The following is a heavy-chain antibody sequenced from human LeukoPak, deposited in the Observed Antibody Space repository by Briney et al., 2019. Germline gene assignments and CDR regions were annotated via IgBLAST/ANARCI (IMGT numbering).Heavy chain of an antibody. D-gene: IGHD4-17*01. V-gene: IGHV1-18*01. CDR2: ISAYNGNT. Sequence: ASVKVSCKASGYTFTSYGISWVRQAPGQGLEWMGWISAYNGNTNYAQKLQGRVTMTTDTSTSTAYMELRSLRSDDTAVYYCARGVYGDYGPGTNWFGPWGQGTRVTVSS. J-gene: IGHJ5*02. CDR1: GYTFTSYG. CDR3: ARGVYGDYGPGTNWFGP.